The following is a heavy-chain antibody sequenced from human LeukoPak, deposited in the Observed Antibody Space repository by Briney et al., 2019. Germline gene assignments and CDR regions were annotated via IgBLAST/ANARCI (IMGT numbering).Heavy chain of an antibody. Sequence: GGSLRLSCAASGLPFNNYAMNWVRQAPGKGLEWVSAISGIGGSTYYADSVKGRFTISRDTSKNTLYLQMNSLRAEDTALYYCAKGGSYYTSSWFDPWGQGTLVTVSS. D-gene: IGHD3-10*01. J-gene: IGHJ5*02. CDR3: AKGGSYYTSSWFDP. CDR1: GLPFNNYA. CDR2: ISGIGGST. V-gene: IGHV3-23*01.